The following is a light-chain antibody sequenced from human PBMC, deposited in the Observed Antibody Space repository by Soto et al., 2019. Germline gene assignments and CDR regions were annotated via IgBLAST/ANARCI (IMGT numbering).Light chain of an antibody. CDR3: QKYNSAPPWT. J-gene: IGKJ1*01. CDR1: QGISNY. CDR2: AAS. V-gene: IGKV1-27*01. Sequence: DIQMTQSPSSLSASVGDRVTITCRASQGISNYLAWYQQKPGKVPKLLIYAASTLQSGVPSRFSGSGSGTDFTLTISSLQPEDVATYYGQKYNSAPPWTVGQGTKVEIK.